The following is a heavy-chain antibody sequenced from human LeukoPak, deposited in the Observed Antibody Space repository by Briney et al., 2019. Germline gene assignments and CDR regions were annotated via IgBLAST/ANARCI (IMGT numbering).Heavy chain of an antibody. CDR2: IYTSGSA. D-gene: IGHD6-25*01. Sequence: SETLSLTCTVSGGSISIYYWAWIRRPPGKGLEWIGYIYTSGSANYNPSLKSRLTMSIDTSKSQFSLNLTSVTAADTAVYYCARLGSATLLDIWGQGTMVTVSS. V-gene: IGHV4-4*09. CDR1: GGSISIYY. J-gene: IGHJ3*02. CDR3: ARLGSATLLDI.